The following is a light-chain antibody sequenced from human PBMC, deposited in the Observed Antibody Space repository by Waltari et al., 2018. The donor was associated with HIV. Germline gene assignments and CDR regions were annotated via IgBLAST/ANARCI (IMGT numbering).Light chain of an antibody. CDR3: SSYPGSFPWV. V-gene: IGLV2-8*01. CDR1: SSDVGGYNY. Sequence: QSALTQPPSASGSPGQSVTISCTGSSSDVGGYNYVSWYQQHPGKAPKLIIYEVTNRPSGVPDCFSGSKSGNTAALTVSGLQAEDEADYYCSSYPGSFPWVFGGGTKLTVL. CDR2: EVT. J-gene: IGLJ3*02.